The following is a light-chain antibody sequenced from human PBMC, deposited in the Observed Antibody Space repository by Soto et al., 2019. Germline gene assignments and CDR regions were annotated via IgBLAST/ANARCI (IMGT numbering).Light chain of an antibody. Sequence: QSALTQPASVSGSPGQSITISCTGTSSDIGGYNYVSWYQQHPGKAPKLMIYDVSNRPSGVSNRFSGSKSGNTASLTISGLQAEDAADYYCSSYANTFYVFGTGTKLTVL. V-gene: IGLV2-14*03. CDR3: SSYANTFYV. CDR1: SSDIGGYNY. CDR2: DVS. J-gene: IGLJ1*01.